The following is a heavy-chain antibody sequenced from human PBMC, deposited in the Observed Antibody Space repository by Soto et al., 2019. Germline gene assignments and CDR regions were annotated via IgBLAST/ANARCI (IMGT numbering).Heavy chain of an antibody. V-gene: IGHV3-23*01. J-gene: IGHJ4*02. CDR1: GFPFGSHA. D-gene: IGHD3-3*01. CDR2: VSGNGGTT. Sequence: PGGSLRLSCAASGFPFGSHAMSWVRQAPGKGLEWVSLVSGNGGTTNYADSVKGRFTISRDNSQKTLYLQMNSLRAEDTAIYYCAKGKAHTLFGVDTLFDYWGLGTLVTVSS. CDR3: AKGKAHTLFGVDTLFDY.